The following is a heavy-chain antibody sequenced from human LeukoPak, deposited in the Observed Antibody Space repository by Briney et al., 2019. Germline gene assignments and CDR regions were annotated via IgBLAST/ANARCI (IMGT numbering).Heavy chain of an antibody. CDR2: IHYSGAT. J-gene: IGHJ4*02. D-gene: IGHD3-9*01. V-gene: IGHV4-34*01. CDR1: GGSISGYY. Sequence: SETLSLTCAVYGGSISGYYWSWIRQPPGKGLEWIGEIHYSGATNYNPSLKSRVTISIDTSKNQMSLKLSSVTAADTAVYYCARGNILTGYCFDYWGQGSLVTVSS. CDR3: ARGNILTGYCFDY.